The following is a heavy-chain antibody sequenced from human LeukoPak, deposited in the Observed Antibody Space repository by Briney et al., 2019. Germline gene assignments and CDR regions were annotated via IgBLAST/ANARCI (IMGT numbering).Heavy chain of an antibody. Sequence: ASVKVSCKASGYIFTGYYIHWVRQAPGQGLEWMGRINPNSGGTNYAQKFQGRVTVTRDTSISTAYMELSSLRSDDTAVYYCARADGRTYLFDPWGQGTLVTVSS. CDR1: GYIFTGYY. CDR2: INPNSGGT. D-gene: IGHD1-26*01. J-gene: IGHJ5*02. V-gene: IGHV1-2*06. CDR3: ARADGRTYLFDP.